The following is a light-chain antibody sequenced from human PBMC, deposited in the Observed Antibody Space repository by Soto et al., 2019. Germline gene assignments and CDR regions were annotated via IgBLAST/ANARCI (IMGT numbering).Light chain of an antibody. CDR1: SSDVGGYNC. Sequence: QSVLTQPASVSGSPGQSITISCTGTSSDVGGYNCVSWYQQHPGKAPKLMICDVSNRPSGVSSRFSGSKSGNTASLTISGLQAEDEADYYCSSYTSSSTLVFGTGTKSPS. CDR3: SSYTSSSTLV. J-gene: IGLJ1*01. V-gene: IGLV2-14*01. CDR2: DVS.